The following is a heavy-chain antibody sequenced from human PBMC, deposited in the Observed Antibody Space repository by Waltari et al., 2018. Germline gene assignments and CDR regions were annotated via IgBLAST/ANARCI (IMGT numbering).Heavy chain of an antibody. J-gene: IGHJ4*02. CDR2: SYYSGNT. Sequence: QLQESGPGLMKTSETLSLTCTVSGDSISSSHYYWGWIRQPPGKGLEWIGSSYYSGNTYYTPSLKSRATVAVDTSKNQFSLNLISVTAADTAVYFCARDFTVRYFDWLSQGDLYYFDNWGQGTLVTVSP. V-gene: IGHV4-39*07. D-gene: IGHD3-9*01. CDR1: GDSISSSHYY. CDR3: ARDFTVRYFDWLSQGDLYYFDN.